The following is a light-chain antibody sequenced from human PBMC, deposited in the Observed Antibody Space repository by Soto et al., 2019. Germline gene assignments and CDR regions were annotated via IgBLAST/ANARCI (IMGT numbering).Light chain of an antibody. CDR2: GAS. J-gene: IGKJ5*01. CDR1: QSISGSY. Sequence: EIVLTQSPGTLSLSPGERATLSCGASQSISGSYLAWYQQKPGQAPRLLTYGASSRTTDIPDRFSGSGSGADFTLTISRLEPEDFAVYYGQKYCTSITFGQGTRLEIK. V-gene: IGKV3-20*01. CDR3: QKYCTSIT.